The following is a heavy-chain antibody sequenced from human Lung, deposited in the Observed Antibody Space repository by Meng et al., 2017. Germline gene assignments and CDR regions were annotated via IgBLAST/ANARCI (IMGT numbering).Heavy chain of an antibody. D-gene: IGHD4-17*01. CDR2: ISTYNGNT. CDR3: AVMGLYGDYDNWYFDL. J-gene: IGHJ2*01. V-gene: IGHV1-18*01. Sequence: QVQLLQSGAEVKKPGASAKVFCKASGYPFIRYGISWVRQAPGQGLEWMGWISTYNGNTNYAQKFQGRVTMTTDTSTSTAYMELRSLRSDDTAVYYCAVMGLYGDYDNWYFDLWGRGTLVTVSS. CDR1: GYPFIRYG.